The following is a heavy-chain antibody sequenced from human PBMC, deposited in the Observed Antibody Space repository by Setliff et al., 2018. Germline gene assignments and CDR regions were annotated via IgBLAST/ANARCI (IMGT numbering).Heavy chain of an antibody. CDR3: GRDVFDFRTGQGGP. CDR2: ISSSGSTI. V-gene: IGHV3-11*04. Sequence: PGGSLRLSCAASGFTFSNAWMSWVRQAPGKGLEWVSYISSSGSTIYYADSVKGRFTISRDNAKNSLSLQMNGLRAEDTSVYYCGRDVFDFRTGQGGPWGQGTRVTAPQ. J-gene: IGHJ5*02. D-gene: IGHD3-3*01. CDR1: GFTFSNAW.